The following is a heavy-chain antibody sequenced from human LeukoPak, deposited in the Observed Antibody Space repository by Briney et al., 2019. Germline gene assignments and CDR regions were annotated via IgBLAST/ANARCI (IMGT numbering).Heavy chain of an antibody. D-gene: IGHD6-19*01. V-gene: IGHV3-48*03. J-gene: IGHJ4*02. CDR1: GFSFSVYE. CDR3: TTLTVAGNFDY. CDR2: ISSSGTTT. Sequence: PGGSLRLSCAASGFSFSVYEIHWVRQAPGKGLEWISDISSSGTTTYYADSVKGRFTISRDNAKNSLYLQMNSLRAEDTAVYYCTTLTVAGNFDYWGQGTLVTVSS.